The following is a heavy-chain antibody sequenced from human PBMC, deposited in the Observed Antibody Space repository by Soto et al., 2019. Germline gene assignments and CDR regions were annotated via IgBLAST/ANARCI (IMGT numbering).Heavy chain of an antibody. CDR3: AREYTAWPLAYGLDV. Sequence: GGSLRLSCVGSGFTFSTYSINWVRQAPGKGLEWVSSISSRSDIYYADSVKGRFTISRDNAKNSVSLQMNSLSAEDTAVYYCAREYTAWPLAYGLDVWGQGTTVTVSS. CDR2: ISSRSDI. V-gene: IGHV3-21*01. CDR1: GFTFSTYS. D-gene: IGHD2-2*02. J-gene: IGHJ6*02.